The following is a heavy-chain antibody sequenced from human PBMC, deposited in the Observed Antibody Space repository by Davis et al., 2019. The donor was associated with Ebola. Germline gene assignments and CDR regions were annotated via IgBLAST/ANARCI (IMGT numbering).Heavy chain of an antibody. Sequence: GGSLRLSCAASGFTFDDYAMHWVRQAPGKGLEWVSGISWNSGSIGYADSVKGRFTISRDNAKNSLYLQMNSLRAEDTALYYCAKDISGTTYGMDVWGQGTTVTVSS. CDR2: ISWNSGSI. J-gene: IGHJ6*02. CDR1: GFTFDDYA. V-gene: IGHV3-9*01. D-gene: IGHD1-7*01. CDR3: AKDISGTTYGMDV.